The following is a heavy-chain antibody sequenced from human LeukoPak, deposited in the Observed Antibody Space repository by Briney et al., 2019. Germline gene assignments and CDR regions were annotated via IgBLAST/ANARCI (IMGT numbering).Heavy chain of an antibody. CDR2: INHSGST. J-gene: IGHJ4*02. D-gene: IGHD4-23*01. CDR1: GGSFSGYY. Sequence: PETLSLTCAVYGGSFSGYYWSWIRQPPGKGLEWIGEINHSGSTNYNPSLKSRVTISVDTSKNQFSLKLSSVTAADTAVYYCASSDYGGNSGADYWGQGTLVTVSS. CDR3: ASSDYGGNSGADY. V-gene: IGHV4-34*01.